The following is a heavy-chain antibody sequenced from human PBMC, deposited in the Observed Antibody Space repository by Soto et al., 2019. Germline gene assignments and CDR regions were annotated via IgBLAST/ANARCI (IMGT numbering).Heavy chain of an antibody. CDR2: MNPNSGNT. J-gene: IGHJ6*03. Sequence: QVQLEQSGAEVKKPGASVKVSCKASGYTFTSYDINWVRQATGQGLEWMGWMNPNSGNTGYAQKFQGRVTMTRNTSISTAYMELSSLRSEDTAVYYCASTIFGVVEDYYYMDVWGKGTTVTVSS. CDR3: ASTIFGVVEDYYYMDV. D-gene: IGHD3-3*01. V-gene: IGHV1-8*01. CDR1: GYTFTSYD.